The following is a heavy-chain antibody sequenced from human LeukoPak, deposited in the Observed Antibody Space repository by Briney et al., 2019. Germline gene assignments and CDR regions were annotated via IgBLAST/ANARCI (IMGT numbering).Heavy chain of an antibody. D-gene: IGHD4-17*01. CDR1: GFTFSSYN. J-gene: IGHJ4*02. CDR2: ISSTSSTI. Sequence: GGSLRLSCAASGFTFSSYNMNWVRQAPGKGLEWVSYISSTSSTIYYADSVKGRFTIPRDNAKNSLYLQMNSLRDEDTAVYYCASLPTVTTYWGQGTLVTVSS. V-gene: IGHV3-48*02. CDR3: ASLPTVTTY.